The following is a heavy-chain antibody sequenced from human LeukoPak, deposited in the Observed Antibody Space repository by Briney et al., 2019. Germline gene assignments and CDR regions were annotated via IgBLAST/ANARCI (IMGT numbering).Heavy chain of an antibody. CDR3: RTHMLGDTDY. J-gene: IGHJ4*02. D-gene: IGHD3-16*01. V-gene: IGHV3-21*01. CDR1: GFTLSSNT. CDR2: ISGLSAFI. Sequence: GGSLRLSCSTSGFTLSSNTMDWIRQAPGKGLEWLASISGLSAFIYYADSVKGRFTISKDNARSSLYLQMNSLTVEDTAVYFCRTHMLGDTDYWGQGTLVTVSS.